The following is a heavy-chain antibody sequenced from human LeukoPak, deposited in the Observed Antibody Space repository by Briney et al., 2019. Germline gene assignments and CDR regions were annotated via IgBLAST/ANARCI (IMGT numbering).Heavy chain of an antibody. V-gene: IGHV3-9*01. Sequence: AGGSLRLSCAASGFIFEDYAMHWLRQAPGKGLEWVSGISWNSGSIGYADSVKGRFTISRGNTKNSLYLHMNSLRTEDTAFYYCTKDVFDFGGYFELWGRGTLVTVSS. D-gene: IGHD3-16*01. CDR3: TKDVFDFGGYFEL. CDR2: ISWNSGSI. J-gene: IGHJ2*01. CDR1: GFIFEDYA.